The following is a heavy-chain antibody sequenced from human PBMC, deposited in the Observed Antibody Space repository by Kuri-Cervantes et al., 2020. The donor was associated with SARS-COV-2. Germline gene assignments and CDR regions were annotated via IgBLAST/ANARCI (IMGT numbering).Heavy chain of an antibody. D-gene: IGHD3-10*01. CDR2: ISYDGSNK. Sequence: GGSLRLSCAASGFTFSSYAMHWVRQAPGKGLEWVAVISYDGSNKYYADSVKGRFTISGDNSKNTLYLQMNSLRAEDTAVYYCARDHDITMVQGVYFGYWGQGTVVTVSS. CDR3: ARDHDITMVQGVYFGY. V-gene: IGHV3-30-3*01. CDR1: GFTFSSYA. J-gene: IGHJ4*02.